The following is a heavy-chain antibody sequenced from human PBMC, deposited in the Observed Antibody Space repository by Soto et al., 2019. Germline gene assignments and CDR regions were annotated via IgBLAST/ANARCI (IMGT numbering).Heavy chain of an antibody. CDR1: GGSFSGYY. CDR3: ARARGGVQD. Sequence: QVQLQQWGAGLLKPSETLSLTCAVYGGSFSGYYRSWIRQPPGKGLEWIGELNDSGGTNYNASLKSRVTISGDTSKNQFSLKLSFVTAADTAMYYCARARGGVQDWGPGTLVTVSS. D-gene: IGHD3-10*01. J-gene: IGHJ1*01. V-gene: IGHV4-34*01. CDR2: LNDSGGT.